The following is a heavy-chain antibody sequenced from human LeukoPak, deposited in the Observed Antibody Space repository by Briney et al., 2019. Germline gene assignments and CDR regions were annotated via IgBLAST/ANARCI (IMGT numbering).Heavy chain of an antibody. CDR2: INSDGSSA. J-gene: IGHJ4*02. D-gene: IGHD1-26*01. V-gene: IGHV3-74*01. Sequence: PGGSLRLSCAASGFTFSSYWMLWFRQAPGKGLVWVSRINSDGSSANYADSVKGRFTISRDNAKNTLYLQMNSLRAEDTAVYYCARAGWEGNYFDYWGQGTLVTVSS. CDR3: ARAGWEGNYFDY. CDR1: GFTFSSYW.